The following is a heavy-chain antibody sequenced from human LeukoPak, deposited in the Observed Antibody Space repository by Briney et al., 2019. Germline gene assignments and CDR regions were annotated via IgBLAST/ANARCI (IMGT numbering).Heavy chain of an antibody. CDR3: AKDLVSPDYGGTPSAY. Sequence: PGGSLRLSCAASGFTFSSYAMSWVRQAPGKGLEWVSAISGSGGSTYYADSVKGRFTISRDNSKNTLYLQMNSLRAEDTAVYYCAKDLVSPDYGGTPSAYWGQGTLVTVSS. CDR1: GFTFSSYA. J-gene: IGHJ4*02. D-gene: IGHD4-23*01. V-gene: IGHV3-23*01. CDR2: ISGSGGST.